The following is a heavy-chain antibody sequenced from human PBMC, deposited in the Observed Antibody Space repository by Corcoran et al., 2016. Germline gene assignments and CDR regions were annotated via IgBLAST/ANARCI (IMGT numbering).Heavy chain of an antibody. CDR3: AKAVGATGDDY. Sequence: QVQLVESGGGVVQPGRSLRLSCAASGFTFSSYGMHWLRQAPGKGLEWVAVISYDGSNKYYADSVKGRFTISTDNSKNTLYLQMNSLRAEDAAVDYGAKAVGATGDDYWGQGTRVTVAP. V-gene: IGHV3-30*18. D-gene: IGHD1-26*01. J-gene: IGHJ4*02. CDR1: GFTFSSYG. CDR2: ISYDGSNK.